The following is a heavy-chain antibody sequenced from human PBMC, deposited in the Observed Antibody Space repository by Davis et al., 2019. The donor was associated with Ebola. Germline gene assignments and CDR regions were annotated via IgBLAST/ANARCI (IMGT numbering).Heavy chain of an antibody. J-gene: IGHJ6*02. Sequence: GSLRLSCAVYGGSFSGYYWSWIRQPPGKGLEWIGEINHSGSTNYNPSLKSRVTISVDTSKNQFSLKLSSVTAADTAVYYCARVIGHYDFWSGSISDYGLDVWGQGTTVTVSS. V-gene: IGHV4-34*01. CDR1: GGSFSGYY. CDR2: INHSGST. CDR3: ARVIGHYDFWSGSISDYGLDV. D-gene: IGHD3-3*01.